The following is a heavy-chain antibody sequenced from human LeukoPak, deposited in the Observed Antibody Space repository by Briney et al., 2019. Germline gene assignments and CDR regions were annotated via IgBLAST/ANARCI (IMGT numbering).Heavy chain of an antibody. CDR3: ARVVVAGGSGEFDY. CDR2: IYHSGST. D-gene: IGHD3-10*01. V-gene: IGHV4-38-2*02. CDR1: GYSISSGYY. J-gene: IGHJ4*02. Sequence: PSETLSLTCTVSGYSISSGYYWGWIRQPPGKGLEWIGSIYHSGSTYYNPSLKSRLTISVDTSKNQFSLKLSSVTAADTAVYYCARVVVAGGSGEFDYWGQGTLVTVSS.